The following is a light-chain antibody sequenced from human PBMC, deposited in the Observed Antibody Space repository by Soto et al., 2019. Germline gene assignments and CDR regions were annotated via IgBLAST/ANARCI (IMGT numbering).Light chain of an antibody. CDR2: GAS. CDR1: KRVSSGD. V-gene: IGKV3-20*01. CDR3: QQYGSSPPSST. J-gene: IGKJ5*01. Sequence: EIVLTQSPGTLSLSPGEIATLSCRASKRVSSGDLAWYQQKPGKAPSLLNYGASNRATDIPDRFSGRGSGTDFTLTISRLEPEDVAVYYCQQYGSSPPSSTFGQGTRLEIK.